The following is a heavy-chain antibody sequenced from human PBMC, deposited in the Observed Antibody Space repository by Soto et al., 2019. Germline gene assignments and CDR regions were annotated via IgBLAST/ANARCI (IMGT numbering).Heavy chain of an antibody. D-gene: IGHD3-16*01. CDR1: GFTFSSYS. J-gene: IGHJ4*02. CDR3: ARERERGFDY. Sequence: EVQLVESGGGLVQPGGSLRLSCAASGFTFSSYSMNWVRQAPGKGLEWVSYISSSSSTIYYADSVKGRFTISRDNAKNSLYLQMNRLRAEDTAVYYCARERERGFDYWGQGTLVTVSS. CDR2: ISSSSSTI. V-gene: IGHV3-48*01.